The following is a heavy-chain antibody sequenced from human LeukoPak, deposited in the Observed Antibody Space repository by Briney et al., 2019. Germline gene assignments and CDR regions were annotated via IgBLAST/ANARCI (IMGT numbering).Heavy chain of an antibody. D-gene: IGHD2-21*02. CDR2: IYYSGST. J-gene: IGHJ6*02. CDR3: ARDKVTDPYYYYGMDV. V-gene: IGHV4-59*01. Sequence: SETLSLTCTVSGGSISSYYWSWIRQPPGKGLEWIGYIYYSGSTNYNPSLKSRVTMSVDTSKKQLSMRLISVTAADTAVCYCARDKVTDPYYYYGMDVWGQGTTVTVSS. CDR1: GGSISSYY.